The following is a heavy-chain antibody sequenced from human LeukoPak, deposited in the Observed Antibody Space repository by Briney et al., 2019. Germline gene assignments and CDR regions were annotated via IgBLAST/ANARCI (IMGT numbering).Heavy chain of an antibody. CDR2: INPNSGGT. V-gene: IGHV1-2*02. Sequence: APVKVSCKASGYTFTGYYMHWVRQAPGQGLEWMGWINPNSGGTNYAQKFQGRVTMTRDTSISTAYMELSRLRSDDTAVYYCARSYCSSTSCFLDYWGQGTLVTVSS. CDR3: ARSYCSSTSCFLDY. CDR1: GYTFTGYY. D-gene: IGHD2-2*01. J-gene: IGHJ4*02.